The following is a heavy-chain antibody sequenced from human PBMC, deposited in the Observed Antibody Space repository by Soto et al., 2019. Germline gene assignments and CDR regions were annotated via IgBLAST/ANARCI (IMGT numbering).Heavy chain of an antibody. V-gene: IGHV3-48*01. Sequence: PVGPLRLYCPASGFTFSTYTTNWVRQAPWKGLGCVSYSSSSSSTIYYADSVKGRFTISRDNDKNSLYLQMNSLRAEDTAVYYCARSLPMVTGSSSSWFTLQRTYYMDVWGKGTTASVSS. D-gene: IGHD6-13*01. CDR3: ARSLPMVTGSSSSWFTLQRTYYMDV. J-gene: IGHJ6*03. CDR1: GFTFSTYT. CDR2: SSSSSSTI.